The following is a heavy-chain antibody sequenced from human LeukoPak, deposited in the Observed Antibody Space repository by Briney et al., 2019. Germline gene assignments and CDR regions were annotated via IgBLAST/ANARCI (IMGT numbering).Heavy chain of an antibody. CDR1: GFTVSSNY. Sequence: PGGSLRLSCAASGFTVSSNYMSWVRQAPGKGLEWVSVIYSGGSTYYADSVKGRFTISRDNSKNTLYLQMNSLRAEDTAVYYCARESPQGDGYNWYYYYYMDVWGKGTTVTVSS. CDR3: ARESPQGDGYNWYYYYYMDV. D-gene: IGHD5-24*01. J-gene: IGHJ6*03. V-gene: IGHV3-66*02. CDR2: IYSGGST.